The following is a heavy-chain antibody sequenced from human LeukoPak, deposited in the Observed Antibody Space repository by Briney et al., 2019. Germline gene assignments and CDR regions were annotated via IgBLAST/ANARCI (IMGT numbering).Heavy chain of an antibody. J-gene: IGHJ4*02. CDR2: ITGTT. CDR1: GFTFSSYA. Sequence: GGSLRLSCAASGFTFSSYAMSWVRQAPGKGLQWVSTITGTTHYADSVRGRFTISRDNSKNTLYLQMNSLRAEDTAVYFCAKSQDGGRLFHFDYWGQGTLVTVSS. CDR3: AKSQDGGRLFHFDY. V-gene: IGHV3-23*01. D-gene: IGHD1-26*01.